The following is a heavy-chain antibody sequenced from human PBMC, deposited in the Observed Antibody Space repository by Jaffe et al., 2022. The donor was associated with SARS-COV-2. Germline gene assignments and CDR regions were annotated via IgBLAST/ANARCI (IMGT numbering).Heavy chain of an antibody. CDR1: GGSISSSSYY. Sequence: QLQLQESGPGLVKPSETLSLTCTVSGGSISSSSYYWGWIRQPPGKGLEWIGSIYYSGSTYYNPSLKSRVTISVDTSKNQFSLKLSSVTAADTAVYYCARREDTAMVGFAYWGQGTLVTVSS. D-gene: IGHD5-18*01. J-gene: IGHJ4*02. CDR2: IYYSGST. CDR3: ARREDTAMVGFAY. V-gene: IGHV4-39*01.